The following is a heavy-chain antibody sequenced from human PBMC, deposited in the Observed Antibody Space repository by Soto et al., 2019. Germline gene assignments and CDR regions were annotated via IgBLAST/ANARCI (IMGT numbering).Heavy chain of an antibody. CDR2: INPNSGGT. V-gene: IGHV1-2*04. Sequence: QVQLVQSGAEVKKPGASVKVSCKASGYTFTGYYMHWVRQAPGQGLEWMGWINPNSGGTNYAQKFQGWVTMTRDTAISPAYVELSRLRSDDTAVYYCARDARGDEAPMDYWGQGTLVTVSS. J-gene: IGHJ4*02. D-gene: IGHD3-10*01. CDR1: GYTFTGYY. CDR3: ARDARGDEAPMDY.